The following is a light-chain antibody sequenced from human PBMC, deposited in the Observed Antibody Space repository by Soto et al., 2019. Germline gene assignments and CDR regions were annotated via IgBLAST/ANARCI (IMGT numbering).Light chain of an antibody. CDR2: EVS. CDR1: SSDVGRYNY. CDR3: TSYTSISTTV. J-gene: IGLJ1*01. Sequence: QSALTQPASVSGSPGQSITVSCTGTSSDVGRYNYVSWYQQHPGKAPKLMIYEVSNRPSGVSNRFSGSKSVNTASLTISGLQADDEADYYCTSYTSISTTVFGTGTKVTVL. V-gene: IGLV2-14*01.